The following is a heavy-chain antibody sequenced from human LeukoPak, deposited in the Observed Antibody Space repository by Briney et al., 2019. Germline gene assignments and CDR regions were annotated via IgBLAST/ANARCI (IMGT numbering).Heavy chain of an antibody. V-gene: IGHV3-74*01. D-gene: IGHD3-10*01. J-gene: IGHJ2*01. CDR2: IHSDGTSR. CDR1: GFPFHYYC. Sequence: GGSLRLSCAPSGFPFHYYCMHWLRQAPGKGLVWVARIHSDGTSRTYADSVKGRFSISRDNAKNTVNLQMNSLRDEDTAVYYCARGGSGCFDLWGRGTLVTV. CDR3: ARGGSGCFDL.